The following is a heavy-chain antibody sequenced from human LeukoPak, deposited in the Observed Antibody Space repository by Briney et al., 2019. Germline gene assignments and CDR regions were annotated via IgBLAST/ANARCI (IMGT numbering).Heavy chain of an antibody. CDR3: ARDRRGSGTYYYYGMDV. CDR1: GGSISSYY. Sequence: SETLSLTCTVSGGSISSYYWSWIRQPTGEGLEWIGYIYYSGSTNYNPSLKSRVTISVDTSKNQFSLKLSSVNAADTGVYYCARDRRGSGTYYYYGMDVWGQGTTVNVS. V-gene: IGHV4-59*01. CDR2: IYYSGST. J-gene: IGHJ6*02. D-gene: IGHD3-10*01.